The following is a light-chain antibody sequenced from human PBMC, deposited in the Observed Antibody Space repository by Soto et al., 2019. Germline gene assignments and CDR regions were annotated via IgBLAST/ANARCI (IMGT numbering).Light chain of an antibody. CDR1: QSINIY. V-gene: IGKV1-39*01. CDR2: VAS. Sequence: DIQMTQSPSSLSASVGDSVTITCRASQSINIYLSWYQQKPGKAPKLLINVASTLQGGVPSRFSGSGSGTEFTLAISSLQPEYSATYYCQQSFSTPQTFGGGTRVEIK. CDR3: QQSFSTPQT. J-gene: IGKJ4*01.